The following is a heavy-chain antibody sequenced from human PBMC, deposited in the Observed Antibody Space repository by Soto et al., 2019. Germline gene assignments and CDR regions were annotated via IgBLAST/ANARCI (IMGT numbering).Heavy chain of an antibody. D-gene: IGHD4-17*01. CDR2: INPNSGGT. Sequence: GASVKVSCKASGYTFTGYYMHWVRQAPGQGLEWMGWINPNSGGTNYAQKFQGWVTMTRDTSISTAYMELSRLRSDDTAVYYCARDPQTTVVTRYYYYGMDVWGQGTTVTVSS. CDR3: ARDPQTTVVTRYYYYGMDV. J-gene: IGHJ6*02. V-gene: IGHV1-2*04. CDR1: GYTFTGYY.